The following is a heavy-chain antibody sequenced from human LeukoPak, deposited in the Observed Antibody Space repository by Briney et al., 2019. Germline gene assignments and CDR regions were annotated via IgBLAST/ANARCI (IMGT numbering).Heavy chain of an antibody. CDR3: ARGAYYYDSSGYGLWEYYFDY. Sequence: GGSLRLSCVASGLSVSSNYMSWVRQAPGKGLEWVSVIYRDGSSYYAESVKGRFTISRDNSKNTLYIQMNSLRAGDTAVYYCARGAYYYDSSGYGLWEYYFDYWGQGTLVTVSS. CDR1: GLSVSSNY. J-gene: IGHJ4*02. CDR2: IYRDGSS. D-gene: IGHD3-22*01. V-gene: IGHV3-66*01.